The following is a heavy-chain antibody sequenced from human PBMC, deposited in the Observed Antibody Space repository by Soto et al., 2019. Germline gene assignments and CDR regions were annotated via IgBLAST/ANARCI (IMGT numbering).Heavy chain of an antibody. V-gene: IGHV3-23*01. J-gene: IGHJ2*01. CDR3: AKRNWGGWYFDL. Sequence: EVQLLESGGGLVQPGGSLRLSCAASGFTFSSYAMSWVRQAPGKGLEWVSAISGSGGSTYYADSVKGRFTISRDNSKNTLYLQMNRLRAEDTAVYYCAKRNWGGWYFDLWGRGTLVTVSS. CDR1: GFTFSSYA. CDR2: ISGSGGST. D-gene: IGHD7-27*01.